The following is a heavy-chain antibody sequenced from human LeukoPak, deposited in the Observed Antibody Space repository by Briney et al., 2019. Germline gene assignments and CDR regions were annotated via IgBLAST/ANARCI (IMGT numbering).Heavy chain of an antibody. CDR1: GFTFSSYG. D-gene: IGHD3-10*01. J-gene: IGHJ6*02. CDR2: ISYDGSNK. Sequence: PGGSLRLSCAASGFTFSSYGMHWVRQAPGKGLEWVAVISYDGSNKYYADSVKGRFTISRDNSKNTLYLQMNSLRAEDTAVYYCAKDPGDDYYYGMDVWGQGTTVTVSS. V-gene: IGHV3-30*18. CDR3: AKDPGDDYYYGMDV.